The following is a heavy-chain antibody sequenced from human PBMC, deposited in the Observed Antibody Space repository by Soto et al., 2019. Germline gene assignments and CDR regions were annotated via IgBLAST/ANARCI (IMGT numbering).Heavy chain of an antibody. CDR2: ISYDGSNK. CDR1: GFTFSSYA. D-gene: IGHD1-1*01. CDR3: SRAVPEFSTGDGSSYYYFGMDV. J-gene: IGHJ6*02. V-gene: IGHV3-30-3*01. Sequence: GGSLRLSCAASGFTFSSYAMHWVRQAPGKGLEWVAVISYDGSNKYYADSVKGRFTISRDNSKNTLYLQMTSLRAEDTAVYYCSRAVPEFSTGDGSSYYYFGMDVWGQGTTVTVSS.